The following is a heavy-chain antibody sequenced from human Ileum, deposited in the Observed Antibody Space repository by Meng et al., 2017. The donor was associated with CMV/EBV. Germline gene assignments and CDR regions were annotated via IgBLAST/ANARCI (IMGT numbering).Heavy chain of an antibody. J-gene: IGHJ5*02. Sequence: SETLSLTCTVSGGSISSNYWAWIRRPPGKALEWIGHTYYTGSTKYNPSLQSLVIISVDTSKNQFSLKLSSVTAADTAVYYCARVKYSYGWEWFDPWGQGTLVTVSS. D-gene: IGHD5-18*01. CDR1: GGSISSNY. CDR3: ARVKYSYGWEWFDP. CDR2: TYYTGST. V-gene: IGHV4-59*01.